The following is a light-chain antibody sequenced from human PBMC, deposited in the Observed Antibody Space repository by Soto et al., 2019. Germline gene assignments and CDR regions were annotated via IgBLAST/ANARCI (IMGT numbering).Light chain of an antibody. V-gene: IGLV1-40*01. Sequence: QAVVTQPPSVSGAPGQRVTIYCTGSSSNIGAGYDVHWYQQLPGTAPKLLIYGNSNRPSGVPDRFSGSKSGTSASLAITGLQAEDGADFYCQSYDSSLRGPVFGGGTQLTVL. CDR3: QSYDSSLRGPV. CDR1: SSNIGAGYD. CDR2: GNS. J-gene: IGLJ7*01.